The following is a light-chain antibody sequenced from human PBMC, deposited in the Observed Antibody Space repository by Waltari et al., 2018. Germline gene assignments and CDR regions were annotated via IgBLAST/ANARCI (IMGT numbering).Light chain of an antibody. CDR1: QSISSW. V-gene: IGKV1-5*03. CDR3: QQYNSYSSWT. J-gene: IGKJ1*01. Sequence: DIQMTQSPSTLSASVGDRVNITCRASQSISSWLAWYQQKPGKAPNLLIYKASSLESGVPSRFSGSGSGTEFTLTISSLQPDDFATYYCQQYNSYSSWTFGQGTKVEIK. CDR2: KAS.